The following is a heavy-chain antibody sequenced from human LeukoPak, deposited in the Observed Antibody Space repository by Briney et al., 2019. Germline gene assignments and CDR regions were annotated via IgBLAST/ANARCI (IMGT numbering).Heavy chain of an antibody. CDR2: IYYTGTT. Sequence: PSETLSLTCTVSGGSISPYYWTWIRQPPGKGLEWIGYIYYTGTTNYNPSLKSRVTISVDTSKNQFYLRLSSVTAAGTAVYYCARDSLHEYVWGSYRFFDYWGQGTLVTVSS. J-gene: IGHJ4*02. CDR3: ARDSLHEYVWGSYRFFDY. D-gene: IGHD3-16*02. CDR1: GGSISPYY. V-gene: IGHV4-59*01.